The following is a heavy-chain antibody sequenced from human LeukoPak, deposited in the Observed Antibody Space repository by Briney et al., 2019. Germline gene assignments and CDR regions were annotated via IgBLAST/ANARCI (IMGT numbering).Heavy chain of an antibody. CDR1: GRSMNSYF. V-gene: IGHV4-31*03. D-gene: IGHD2-15*01. J-gene: IGHJ4*02. CDR3: ARGWRYNFDH. Sequence: SETLSLICTVSGRSMNSYFWSWIRQHPGKGLEWIGYIYDSGSTYYNPSLKSRVTISVDTSKSQFSLKLTSVTAADTAVYYCARGWRYNFDHWGQGTLVTVSS. CDR2: IYDSGST.